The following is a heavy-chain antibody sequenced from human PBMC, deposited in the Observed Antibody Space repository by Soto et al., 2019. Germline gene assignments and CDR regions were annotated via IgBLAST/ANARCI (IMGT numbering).Heavy chain of an antibody. CDR1: GGSFSGYY. J-gene: IGHJ4*02. D-gene: IGHD6-19*01. V-gene: IGHV4-34*01. CDR3: ARDGDSSGWFHY. Sequence: SETLSLTCAVYGGSFSGYYWSWIRQPPGKGLEWIGEINHSGSTNYNPSLKSRVTISVDTSKNQFSLKLSSVTAADTAVYYCARDGDSSGWFHYWGQGTLVTVSS. CDR2: INHSGST.